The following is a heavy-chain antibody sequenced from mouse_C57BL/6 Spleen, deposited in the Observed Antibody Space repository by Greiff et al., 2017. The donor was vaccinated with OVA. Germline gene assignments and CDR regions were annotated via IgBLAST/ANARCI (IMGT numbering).Heavy chain of an antibody. CDR3: ARYYGSSYWYFDV. Sequence: EVKLMESGPGLVKPSQSLSLTCSVTGYSITSGYYWNWIRQFPGNKLEWMGYISYDGSNNYNPSLKNRISITRDTSKNQFFLKLNSVTTEDTATYDCARYYGSSYWYFDVWGTGTTVTVSS. J-gene: IGHJ1*03. D-gene: IGHD1-1*01. CDR2: ISYDGSN. CDR1: GYSITSGYY. V-gene: IGHV3-6*01.